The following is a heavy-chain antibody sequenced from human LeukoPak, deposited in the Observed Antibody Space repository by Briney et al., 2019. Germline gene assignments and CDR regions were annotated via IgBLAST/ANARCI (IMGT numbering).Heavy chain of an antibody. Sequence: GRSLRLSCAVSGLTLSNYGARSVRQAPGKRLEWVALLSSGGINKHYEDSVKGRFIISRENSMNTLYLQMNSLRVEDTAVYYCGRDHAGSGRAFDNWGQGTLVTVSS. CDR3: GRDHAGSGRAFDN. CDR2: LSSGGINK. CDR1: GLTLSNYG. J-gene: IGHJ4*02. V-gene: IGHV3-30*03. D-gene: IGHD2-15*01.